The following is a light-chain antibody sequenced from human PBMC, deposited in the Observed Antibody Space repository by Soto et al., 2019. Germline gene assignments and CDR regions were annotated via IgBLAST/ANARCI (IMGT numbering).Light chain of an antibody. V-gene: IGKV1-5*03. J-gene: IGKJ1*01. CDR2: KAS. Sequence: DIQMTQSPSTLSASVGDRVTITCRASQSISSWLAWYQQKPGKAPKLLIYKASSLESGVPSRFSGSGSGPEFSLTISSLQPDDFATYYCQQYNSYLRTFGQGTKVEIK. CDR1: QSISSW. CDR3: QQYNSYLRT.